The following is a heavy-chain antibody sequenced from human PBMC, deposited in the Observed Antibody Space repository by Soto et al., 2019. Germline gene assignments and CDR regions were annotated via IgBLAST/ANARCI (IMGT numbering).Heavy chain of an antibody. CDR3: AREDYGSGSYYPEYYYYYYMDV. D-gene: IGHD3-10*01. V-gene: IGHV3-7*01. J-gene: IGHJ6*03. CDR1: GFTFSSYW. CDR2: IKQDGSEK. Sequence: ESGGGLVQPGGSLRLSCAASGFTFSSYWMSWVRQAPGKGLEWVANIKQDGSEKYYVDSVKGRFTISRDNAKNSLYLQMNSLRAEDTAVYYCAREDYGSGSYYPEYYYYYYMDVWGKGTTVTVSS.